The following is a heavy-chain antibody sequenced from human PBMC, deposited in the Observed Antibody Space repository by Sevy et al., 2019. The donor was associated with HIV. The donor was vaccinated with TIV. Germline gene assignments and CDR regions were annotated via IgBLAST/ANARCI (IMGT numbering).Heavy chain of an antibody. CDR1: GGSINNYY. CDR3: ARHEGSWRTPAAHFDN. D-gene: IGHD2-2*01. J-gene: IGHJ4*02. CDR2: IFHTGRT. V-gene: IGHV4-59*08. Sequence: SETLSLTCSVSGGSINNYYWSWIRQPPGKELEWIGYIFHTGRTTYSPSLKRRVTISLDTSKNQLFLKLTSVTAADTALYYCARHEGSWRTPAAHFDNWGQGTLVTVSS.